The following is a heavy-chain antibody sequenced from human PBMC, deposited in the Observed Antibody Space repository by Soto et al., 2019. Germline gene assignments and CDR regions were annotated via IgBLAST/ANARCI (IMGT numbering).Heavy chain of an antibody. CDR2: ITESGNTV. J-gene: IGHJ4*02. CDR3: ARVTYFDLYYFDS. CDR1: GFTFRNYC. Sequence: GGSLRLSCVASGFTFRNYCMSWIRQAPGKGLEWISDITESGNTVYYADSVKGRFTISRDNAENSVYLQLNSLTAGDTAVYYCARVTYFDLYYFDSWGQGALVTVSS. D-gene: IGHD3-9*01. V-gene: IGHV3-11*01.